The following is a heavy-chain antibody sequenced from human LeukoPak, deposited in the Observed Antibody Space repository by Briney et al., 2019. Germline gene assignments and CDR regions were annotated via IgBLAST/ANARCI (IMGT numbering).Heavy chain of an antibody. V-gene: IGHV4-4*02. Sequence: SGTLSLTCAVSGGSISSINWWSWVRQPPGKGLEWIGEISHSGTTNYRPSLKSRVTMSIDKSMNQISLNLRSVTAADTAVYYCARVNAGTAAVSYGPFDYWGQGTLVTVSS. J-gene: IGHJ4*02. D-gene: IGHD5-18*01. CDR3: ARVNAGTAAVSYGPFDY. CDR1: GGSISSINW. CDR2: ISHSGTT.